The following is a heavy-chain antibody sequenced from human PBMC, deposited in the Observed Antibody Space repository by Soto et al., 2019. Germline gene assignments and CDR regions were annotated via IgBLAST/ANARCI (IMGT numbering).Heavy chain of an antibody. Sequence: DVQLVESGGGLVQPGRSLRLSCAASGFTFDDYAMHWVRQAPGKGLEWVSGISWNSGSIGYADSVKGRFTISRDNAKNSLYLQMNSLRAEDTALYYCAKTKNRYNWNDGGGDFDYWGQGTLVTVSS. D-gene: IGHD1-20*01. V-gene: IGHV3-9*01. J-gene: IGHJ4*02. CDR3: AKTKNRYNWNDGGGDFDY. CDR1: GFTFDDYA. CDR2: ISWNSGSI.